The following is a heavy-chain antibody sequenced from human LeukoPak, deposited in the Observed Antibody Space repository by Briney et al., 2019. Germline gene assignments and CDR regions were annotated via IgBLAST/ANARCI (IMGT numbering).Heavy chain of an antibody. J-gene: IGHJ4*02. CDR2: ISYDGSNK. V-gene: IGHV3-30*18. Sequence: PGGSLRLSCAASGFTFSSYGMHWVCQAPGKGLEWVAVISYDGSNKYYADSVKGRFTISRDNSKNTLYLQMNSLRAEDTAVYYCAKGGSASRGYSYGFPWYFDYWGQGTLVTVSS. CDR1: GFTFSSYG. CDR3: AKGGSASRGYSYGFPWYFDY. D-gene: IGHD5-18*01.